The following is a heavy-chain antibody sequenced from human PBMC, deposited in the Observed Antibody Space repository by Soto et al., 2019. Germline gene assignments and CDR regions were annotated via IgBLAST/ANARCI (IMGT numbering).Heavy chain of an antibody. V-gene: IGHV3-21*01. J-gene: IGHJ6*02. CDR2: ISSSSSYI. D-gene: IGHD3-9*01. CDR1: GFTFSSYS. CDR3: ARIGALRYFDWLLLDYGMDV. Sequence: GGSLRLSCAASGFTFSSYSMNWVRQAPGKGLEWVSSISSSSSYIYYADSVKGRFTISRDNAKYSLYLQMNSLRAEDTAVYYCARIGALRYFDWLLLDYGMDVWGQGTTVTVSS.